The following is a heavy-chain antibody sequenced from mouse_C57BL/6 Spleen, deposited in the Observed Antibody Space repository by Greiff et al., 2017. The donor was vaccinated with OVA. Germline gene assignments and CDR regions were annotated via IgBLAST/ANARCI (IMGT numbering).Heavy chain of an antibody. V-gene: IGHV14-3*01. CDR2: IDPANGNT. CDR1: GFTIKNSY. Sequence: EVQLQQSVAELVRPGASVKLSCTASGFTIKNSYMHWVKQRPEQGLEWIGRIDPANGNTKYAPKFQGKATITADKSSNTAYLQLSSLTSEDTAIYYSANPDRPSYGSSWFAYWGQGTLVTVSA. D-gene: IGHD1-1*01. J-gene: IGHJ3*01. CDR3: ANPDRPSYGSSWFAY.